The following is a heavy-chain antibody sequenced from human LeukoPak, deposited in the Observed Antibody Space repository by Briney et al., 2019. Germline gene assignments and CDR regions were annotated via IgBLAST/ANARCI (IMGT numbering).Heavy chain of an antibody. J-gene: IGHJ4*02. V-gene: IGHV3-20*04. Sequence: PGGSLRLSCAASGFTFDDYGMSWVRQAPGKGLEWVSGINWNGGSTGYADSVKGRFTISRDNAKNSLYLQMNSLRAEDAAVYYCAREKNYDLLTGYYSLGFDYWGQGTLVPVSS. CDR3: AREKNYDLLTGYYSLGFDY. CDR1: GFTFDDYG. D-gene: IGHD3-9*01. CDR2: INWNGGST.